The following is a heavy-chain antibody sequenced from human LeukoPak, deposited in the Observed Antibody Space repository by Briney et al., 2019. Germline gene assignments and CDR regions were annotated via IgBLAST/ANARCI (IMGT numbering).Heavy chain of an antibody. CDR3: ARDRAAAAIFDY. J-gene: IGHJ4*02. CDR1: GYTFTGYY. V-gene: IGHV1-2*02. Sequence: GASVKVSCKASGYTFTGYYMHWVRQAPGQGLEWMGWINPNSGGTNYAQKFQGRVAMTRDTSISTAYMELSRLRSDDTAVYYCARDRAAAAIFDYWGQGTLVTVSS. CDR2: INPNSGGT. D-gene: IGHD6-13*01.